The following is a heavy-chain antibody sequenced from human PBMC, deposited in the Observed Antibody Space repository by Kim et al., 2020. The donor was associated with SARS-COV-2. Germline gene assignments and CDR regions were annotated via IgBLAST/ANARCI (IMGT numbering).Heavy chain of an antibody. CDR2: IYYSGST. D-gene: IGHD1-26*01. V-gene: IGHV4-39*01. CDR1: GGSISSSSYY. CDR3: ARQRRRWELPFDY. J-gene: IGHJ4*02. Sequence: SETLSLTCTVSGGSISSSSYYWGWIRQPPGKGLEWIGSIYYSGSTYYNPSLKSRVTISVDTSKNQFSLKLSSVTAADTAVYYCARQRRRWELPFDYWGQGTLVTVSS.